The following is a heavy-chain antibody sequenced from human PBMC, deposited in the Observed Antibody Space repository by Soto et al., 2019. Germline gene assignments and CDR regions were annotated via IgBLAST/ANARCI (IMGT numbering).Heavy chain of an antibody. J-gene: IGHJ4*02. CDR2: IYWNDDK. D-gene: IGHD6-13*01. CDR1: GFSLSTSGVG. Sequence: SGPTLVNPTQTLTLTCTFSGFSLSTSGVGVGWIRQPPGKALEWLALIYWNDDKRYSPSLKSRLTITKDTSKNQVVLTMTNMDPVDTATYYCAHSPRGDWQQLVEYYFAYWVQGTLVTVSS. CDR3: AHSPRGDWQQLVEYYFAY. V-gene: IGHV2-5*01.